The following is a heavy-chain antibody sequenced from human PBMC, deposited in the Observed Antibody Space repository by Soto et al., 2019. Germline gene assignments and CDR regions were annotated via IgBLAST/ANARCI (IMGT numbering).Heavy chain of an antibody. Sequence: GGSQRLSCVASGFTFSDYAMAWVRQSPGKGLEWVSSISGSGGSTYYADSVKGRFTISRDNSKNTVFLQMNSLRAEDTAVYYCAKDHGMDVWGQGATVTVSS. CDR2: ISGSGGST. V-gene: IGHV3-23*01. CDR3: AKDHGMDV. J-gene: IGHJ6*02. CDR1: GFTFSDYA.